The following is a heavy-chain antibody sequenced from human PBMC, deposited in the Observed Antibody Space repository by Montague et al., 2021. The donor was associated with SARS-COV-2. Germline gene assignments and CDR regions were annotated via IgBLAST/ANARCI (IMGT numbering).Heavy chain of an antibody. Sequence: SETLSLTCTVSDGSINNYYWSWIRQPPGKGLELIGDVYYSGSTNYNPSLKSRVTISVDTSKNQFSLKLSSVTAADTAVYHCARGGVHSAGYYY. CDR3: ARGGVHSAGYYY. CDR1: DGSINNYY. J-gene: IGHJ6*01. V-gene: IGHV4-59*01. CDR2: VYYSGST. D-gene: IGHD2-21*01.